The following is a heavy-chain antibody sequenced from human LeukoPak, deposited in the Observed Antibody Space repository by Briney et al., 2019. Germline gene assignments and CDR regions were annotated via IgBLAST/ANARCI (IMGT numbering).Heavy chain of an antibody. CDR3: AELGITMIGGV. V-gene: IGHV3-7*01. J-gene: IGHJ6*04. Sequence: PGGSLRLSCAASGFTFSSYWMSWVRQAPAKGLEWVANIKKDGSEKYYVDSVKGRFTISRDNAKNSLYLQMNSLRAEDTAVYYCAELGITMIGGVWGKGTTVTISS. CDR2: IKKDGSEK. D-gene: IGHD3-10*02. CDR1: GFTFSSYW.